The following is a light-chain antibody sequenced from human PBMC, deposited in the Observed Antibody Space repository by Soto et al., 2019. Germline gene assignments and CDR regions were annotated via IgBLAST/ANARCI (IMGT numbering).Light chain of an antibody. CDR3: QQYGRSPRT. CDR1: QSVSSN. CDR2: GAS. V-gene: IGKV3-15*01. Sequence: EIVMTQSPATLSVSPGERATLSCRASQSVSSNLAWYQQKPGQAPRLLIYGASTRATGIPARFSGSGSGTEFTLTINRLEPEDFAVYYCQQYGRSPRTFGQGTKV. J-gene: IGKJ1*01.